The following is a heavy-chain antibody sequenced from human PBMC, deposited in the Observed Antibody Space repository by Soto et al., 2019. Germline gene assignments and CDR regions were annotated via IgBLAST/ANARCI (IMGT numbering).Heavy chain of an antibody. D-gene: IGHD3-22*01. CDR3: ARLSRPMEVTGGYDNWFGP. J-gene: IGHJ5*02. Sequence: SETLSLTCTVSGESINNYFWSWIRQPDGKGLKFIGRIYPSGSTNYNPSLKSRVTMSFDTSKGQFSLKVTSVTAADTAVYYCARLSRPMEVTGGYDNWFGPWGPGTLVSV. V-gene: IGHV4-4*07. CDR2: IYPSGST. CDR1: GESINNYF.